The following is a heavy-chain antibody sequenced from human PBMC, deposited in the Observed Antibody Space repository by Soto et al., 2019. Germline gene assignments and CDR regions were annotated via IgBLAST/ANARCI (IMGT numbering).Heavy chain of an antibody. CDR2: INHSGST. J-gene: IGHJ4*02. CDR1: GFTFSSYA. CDR3: ARGPSRWRSQDS. Sequence: VQLLESGGGLVQPGGSLRLSCAASGFTFSSYAMSWVRQAPGKGLEWIGEINHSGSTNYNPSLKSRVTISVDTSKNQFSLKLSSVTAADTAVYYCARGPSRWRSQDSWGQGTLVTVSS. V-gene: IGHV4-34*01. D-gene: IGHD1-26*01.